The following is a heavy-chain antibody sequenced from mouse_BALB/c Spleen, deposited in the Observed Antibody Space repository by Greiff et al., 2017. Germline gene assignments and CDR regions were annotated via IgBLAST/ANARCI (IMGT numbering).Heavy chain of an antibody. Sequence: QVQLQQSGAELARPGASVKLSCKASGYTFTSYWMQWVKQRPGQGLEWIGAIYPGDGDTRYTQKFKGKATLTADKSSSTAYMQLSSLASEDSAVYYCAREGIYYGNYRAMDYWGQGTSVTVSS. CDR2: IYPGDGDT. CDR3: AREGIYYGNYRAMDY. D-gene: IGHD2-1*01. J-gene: IGHJ4*01. CDR1: GYTFTSYW. V-gene: IGHV1-87*01.